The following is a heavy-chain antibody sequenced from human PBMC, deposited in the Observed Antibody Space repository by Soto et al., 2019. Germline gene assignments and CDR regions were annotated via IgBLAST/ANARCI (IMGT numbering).Heavy chain of an antibody. Sequence: GGSLRLSCAASGFTFDDYAMHWVRQAPGKGLEWVSGITWNSGSIDYADSVKGRFTISRDNAKNSLYLQMNSLRAEDTALYYCAKSGRVAVAGPLDYWGQGTLVTVSS. J-gene: IGHJ4*02. V-gene: IGHV3-9*01. CDR3: AKSGRVAVAGPLDY. CDR2: ITWNSGSI. CDR1: GFTFDDYA. D-gene: IGHD6-19*01.